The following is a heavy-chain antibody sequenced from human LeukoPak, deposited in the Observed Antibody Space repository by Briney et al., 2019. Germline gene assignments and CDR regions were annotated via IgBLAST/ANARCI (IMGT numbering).Heavy chain of an antibody. V-gene: IGHV4-39*01. CDR1: GGSISSSSYY. Sequence: SETLSLTCTVSGGSISSSSYYWGWIRQPPGKGLEWIGNIYYSGSTYYSPSLKSRVTVSVDTSTNQFSLKLSSVTAADTAVYYCARETYYHDTSGFDAFDIWGQGTMVTVSS. CDR3: ARETYYHDTSGFDAFDI. J-gene: IGHJ3*02. CDR2: IYYSGST. D-gene: IGHD3-22*01.